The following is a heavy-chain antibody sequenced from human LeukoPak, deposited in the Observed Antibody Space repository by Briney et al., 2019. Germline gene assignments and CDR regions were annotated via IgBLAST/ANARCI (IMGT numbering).Heavy chain of an antibody. CDR1: GFTFSSYA. V-gene: IGHV3-30-3*01. CDR3: ARAAVFGVVIGNAFDI. J-gene: IGHJ3*02. Sequence: GGSLRLSCAASGFTFSSYAMHWVRQAPGKGLEWVAVISYDGSNKYYADSVKGRFTISRDNSKNTLYLQMNSLRAEDTAVYYCARAAVFGVVIGNAFDIWGQGTMVTVSS. D-gene: IGHD3-3*01. CDR2: ISYDGSNK.